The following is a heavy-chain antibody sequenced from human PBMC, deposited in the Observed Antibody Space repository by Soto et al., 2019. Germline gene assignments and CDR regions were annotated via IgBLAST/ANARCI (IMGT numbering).Heavy chain of an antibody. V-gene: IGHV3-30-3*01. D-gene: IGHD2-15*01. CDR1: GFTFSRYA. J-gene: IGHJ4*02. CDR2: ISYDGSNK. Sequence: GGSLRLSCAASGFTFSRYAMHWVRQAPGKGLEWVAVISYDGSNKYYADSVKGRFTISRDNSKNTLYLQMNSLRAEDTAVYYCARCSGGSCYDSGLFDYWGQGTLVTISS. CDR3: ARCSGGSCYDSGLFDY.